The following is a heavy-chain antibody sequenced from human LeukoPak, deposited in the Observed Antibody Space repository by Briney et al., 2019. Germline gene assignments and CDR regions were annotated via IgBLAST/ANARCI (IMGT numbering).Heavy chain of an antibody. V-gene: IGHV3-53*01. CDR2: IYSGGST. D-gene: IGHD4/OR15-4a*01. J-gene: IGHJ4*02. CDR3: ARRAGAYSHPYDY. Sequence: PGGSLRLSCAASGFTVSSYYMSWVRQAPGKGLEWVSVIYSGGSTYYADSVKGRFTISRDNSKNTLYLQMNSLRAEDTAVYYCARRAGAYSHPYDYWGQGTLVTVSS. CDR1: GFTVSSYY.